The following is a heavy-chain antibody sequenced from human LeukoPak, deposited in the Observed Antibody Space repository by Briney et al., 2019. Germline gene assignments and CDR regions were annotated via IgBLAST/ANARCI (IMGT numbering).Heavy chain of an antibody. CDR1: GYTFTCYY. CDR2: INPNSGGT. V-gene: IGHV1-2*02. CDR3: ARDAPYCSSTSCYTMDV. Sequence: ASVKVSCKASGYTFTCYYMHWVRQAPGQGLEWMGWINPNSGGTNYAQKFRGRVTMTRDTSISTAYMELSRLRSDDTAVYYCARDAPYCSSTSCYTMDVWGKGTTVTVSS. D-gene: IGHD2-2*02. J-gene: IGHJ6*04.